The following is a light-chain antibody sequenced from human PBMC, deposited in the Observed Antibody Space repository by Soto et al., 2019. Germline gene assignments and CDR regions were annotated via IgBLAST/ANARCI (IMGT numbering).Light chain of an antibody. CDR2: EGS. J-gene: IGLJ3*02. Sequence: QSVLTQPASVSGSPGQSITISCTGTSSDVGSYNLVSWYQQHPGKAPKLMIYEGSKRPSGVSNRFSGSKSGSTASLTISGLQAEDEADYYCCSYAGSSTGVFGGGTKLTVL. CDR3: CSYAGSSTGV. V-gene: IGLV2-23*01. CDR1: SSDVGSYNL.